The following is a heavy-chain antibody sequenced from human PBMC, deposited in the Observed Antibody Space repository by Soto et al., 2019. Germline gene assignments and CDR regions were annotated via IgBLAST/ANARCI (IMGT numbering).Heavy chain of an antibody. CDR2: INHYSGDT. D-gene: IGHD3-10*01. J-gene: IGHJ6*02. CDR1: GDIFTVYF. Sequence: DAVKGCVKDSGDIFTVYFIHWVRQAPGHGLEWGGWINHYSGDTNSTQNFKGRVTMTRDTSINTLYLELARLRSHHTAVYYCARGAIWVRGYHFYGRHXRRQGTSVTAS. V-gene: IGHV1-2*02. CDR3: ARGAIWVRGYHFYGRHX.